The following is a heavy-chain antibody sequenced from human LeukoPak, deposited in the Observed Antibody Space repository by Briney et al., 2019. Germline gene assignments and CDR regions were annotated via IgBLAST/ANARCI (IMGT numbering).Heavy chain of an antibody. CDR1: GYTFTSYY. CDR2: INPSGGST. CDR3: ARVGVGNWFDP. V-gene: IGHV1-46*01. Sequence: GASVKVSCKASGYTFTSYYMHWVRQAPGQGLEWMGIINPSGGSTSYAQKFQGRVTMTRDTSTSTVYMELSGLRSEDTAVYYCARVGVGNWFDPWGQGTLVTVSS. J-gene: IGHJ5*02. D-gene: IGHD3-16*01.